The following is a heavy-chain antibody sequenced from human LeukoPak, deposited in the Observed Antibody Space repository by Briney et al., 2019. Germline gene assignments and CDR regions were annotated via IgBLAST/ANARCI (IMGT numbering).Heavy chain of an antibody. J-gene: IGHJ5*02. V-gene: IGHV3-30*04. D-gene: IGHD6-13*01. Sequence: PGRSLRLSCAASGFTFSTSAMHWVRQTPGKGLEWVALISYDGSQHYLADSLKGRFTISRDNSKNTLYLQMTSLRLDDTAMYYCARDPSSAPYSTYWAANYFDPWGQGTLVTVSS. CDR3: ARDPSSAPYSTYWAANYFDP. CDR1: GFTFSTSA. CDR2: ISYDGSQH.